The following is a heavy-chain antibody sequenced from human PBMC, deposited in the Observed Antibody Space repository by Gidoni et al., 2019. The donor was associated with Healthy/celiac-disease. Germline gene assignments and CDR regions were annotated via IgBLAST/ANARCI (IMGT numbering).Heavy chain of an antibody. J-gene: IGHJ4*02. CDR2: IYYSGST. V-gene: IGHV4-59*08. Sequence: QAQLQESGPGLVKPSETLSLTCTVSGGSISSYYWSWIRQPPGKGLEWIGYIYYSGSTNYNPSLKSRVTISVDTSKNQFSLKLSSVTAADTAVYYCARLISSGSYRGIDYWGQGTLVTVSS. CDR1: GGSISSYY. CDR3: ARLISSGSYRGIDY. D-gene: IGHD1-26*01.